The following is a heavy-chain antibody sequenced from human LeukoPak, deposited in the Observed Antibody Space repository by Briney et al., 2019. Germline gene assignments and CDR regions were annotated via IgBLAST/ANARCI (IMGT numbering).Heavy chain of an antibody. CDR3: ARGPYYYDSSGRYDAFDI. V-gene: IGHV1-8*03. CDR2: MNPNSGNT. D-gene: IGHD3-22*01. J-gene: IGHJ3*02. CDR1: GYTFTSYD. Sequence: GASVKVSCKASGYTFTSYDISWVRQATGQGPEWVGWMNPNSGNTGYAQKFQGRVTITRNTSISTAYMELSSLRSEDTAVYYCARGPYYYDSSGRYDAFDIWGQGTMVTVSS.